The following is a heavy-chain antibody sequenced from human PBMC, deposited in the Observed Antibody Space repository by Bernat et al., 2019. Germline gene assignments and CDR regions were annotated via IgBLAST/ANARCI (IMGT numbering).Heavy chain of an antibody. CDR1: GFTVSSNY. CDR3: ARSEGYGDDANYGMDV. J-gene: IGHJ6*04. D-gene: IGHD4-17*01. Sequence: SFAASGFTVSSNYMSWVRQAPGKGLEWVSVIYSGVSTYYADSVKGRFTISRDNSKNTLYLQMNSLRAEDTAVYYCARSEGYGDDANYGMDVWGKG. V-gene: IGHV3-66*02. CDR2: IYSGVST.